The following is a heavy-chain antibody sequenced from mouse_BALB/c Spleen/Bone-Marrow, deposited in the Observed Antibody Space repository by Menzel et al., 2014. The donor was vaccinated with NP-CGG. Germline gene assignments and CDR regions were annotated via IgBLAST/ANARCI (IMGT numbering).Heavy chain of an antibody. CDR3: ARWGYYAMDY. V-gene: IGHV14-3*02. J-gene: IGHJ4*01. CDR1: GFNIKDTY. Sequence: VQLQQPGAELVKPGASVKLSCTASGFNIKDTYMHWVKQRPEQGLEWIGRIDPANGNTKYDPKFQGKATITADTSPNTAYLQLSSLTSEDTAVYYCARWGYYAMDYWGQGTSVTVSS. CDR2: IDPANGNT.